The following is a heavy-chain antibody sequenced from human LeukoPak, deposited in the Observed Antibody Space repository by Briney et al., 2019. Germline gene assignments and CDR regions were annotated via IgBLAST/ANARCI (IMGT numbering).Heavy chain of an antibody. CDR2: INPSGGST. CDR1: GYTFTSYY. J-gene: IGHJ6*04. V-gene: IGHV1-46*01. D-gene: IGHD6-13*01. CDR3: ARLPRGIAAAGSLHVDV. Sequence: ASVKVSCKASGYTFTSYYMHWVRQAPGQGLEWMGIINPSGGSTNYAQKFQGRVTMTRDTSTSTVYMELSSLRSDDTAVYYCARLPRGIAAAGSLHVDVWGKGTTVTVSS.